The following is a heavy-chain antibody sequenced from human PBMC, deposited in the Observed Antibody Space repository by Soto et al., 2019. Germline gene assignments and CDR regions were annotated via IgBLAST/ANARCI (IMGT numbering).Heavy chain of an antibody. CDR3: ARDPRTARASAMDV. D-gene: IGHD6-6*01. CDR1: GFRFSTYD. J-gene: IGHJ6*02. V-gene: IGHV3-33*08. CDR2: VWYDGSNG. Sequence: VQLLESGGGLVQPGGSLRLSCAASGFRFSTYDMSWVRQAPGKGLEWVAGVWYDGSNGVSAESVKGRFTISRDNSKNTLYLQMTSLRAEDTAVYYCARDPRTARASAMDVWGQGTTVTVSS.